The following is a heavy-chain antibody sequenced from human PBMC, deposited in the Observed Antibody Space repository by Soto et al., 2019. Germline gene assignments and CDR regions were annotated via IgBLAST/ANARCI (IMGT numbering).Heavy chain of an antibody. CDR3: AAAPPIQLVSPQNHAFYYYYYYGMDV. D-gene: IGHD6-13*01. CDR2: IVVGSGNT. CDR1: GFTFTSSA. J-gene: IGHJ6*02. Sequence: QMQLVQSGPEVKKPGTSVKVSCKASGFTFTSSAVQWVRQARGQRLEWIGWIVVGSGNTNYAQKSQERVTITRDMSTSTAYMELSSLRSEDTAVYYCAAAPPIQLVSPQNHAFYYYYYYGMDVWGQGTTVTVSS. V-gene: IGHV1-58*01.